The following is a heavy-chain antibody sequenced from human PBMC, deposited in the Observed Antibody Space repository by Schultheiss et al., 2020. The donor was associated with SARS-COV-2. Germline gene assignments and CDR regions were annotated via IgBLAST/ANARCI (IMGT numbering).Heavy chain of an antibody. V-gene: IGHV3-30*03. J-gene: IGHJ4*02. D-gene: IGHD5-12*01. CDR1: GFTFSSYG. CDR2: ISYDGSNK. CDR3: ARGGPIVATIHSGSSFDY. Sequence: GGSLRLSCAASGFTFSSYGMHWVRQAPGKGLEWVAVISYDGSNKYYADSVKGRFTISRDNAKNSLYLQMNSLRDEDTAVYYCARGGPIVATIHSGSSFDYWGQGTLVTVSS.